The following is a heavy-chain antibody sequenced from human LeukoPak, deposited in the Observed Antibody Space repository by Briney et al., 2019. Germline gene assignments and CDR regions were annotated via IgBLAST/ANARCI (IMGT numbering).Heavy chain of an antibody. D-gene: IGHD6-13*01. V-gene: IGHV1-69*13. Sequence: ASVKFSCKASGGTFSSYAISWVRQAPGQGLEWMGGIIPIFGTANYAQKFQGRVTITADESTSTAYMELSSLRSEDTAVYYCARSGRDSSSSSDPISGHYYYYYGMDVWGQGTTVTVSS. J-gene: IGHJ6*02. CDR3: ARSGRDSSSSSDPISGHYYYYYGMDV. CDR1: GGTFSSYA. CDR2: IIPIFGTA.